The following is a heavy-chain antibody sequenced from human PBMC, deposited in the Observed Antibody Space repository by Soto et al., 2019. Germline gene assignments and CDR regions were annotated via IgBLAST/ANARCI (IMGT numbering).Heavy chain of an antibody. CDR1: GFTFSSYA. CDR3: DSAVAGTFH. J-gene: IGHJ4*02. Sequence: GGSLSLSCAASGFTFSSYAMSWVRQAPGKGLEWVSAISGSGGSTYYADSVKGRFTISRDNSKNTLYLQMNSLRAEDTAVYYCDSAVAGTFHWGQGTLVTVSS. V-gene: IGHV3-23*01. D-gene: IGHD6-19*01. CDR2: ISGSGGST.